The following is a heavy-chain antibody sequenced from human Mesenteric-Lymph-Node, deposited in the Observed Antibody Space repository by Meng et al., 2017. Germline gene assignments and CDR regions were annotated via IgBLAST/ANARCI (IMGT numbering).Heavy chain of an antibody. D-gene: IGHD3-22*01. V-gene: IGHV3-23*01. CDR3: ARGYYDSSGYSYLEYFQD. CDR2: ISGSGTIT. J-gene: IGHJ1*01. CDR1: GFPFSDYY. Sequence: GESLKISCATSGFPFSDYYMSWVRQAPGKGLDWVSTISGSGTITYYAHSVKGRFTISRDSFKNTLFLQMNSLRAEDTAVYYCARGYYDSSGYSYLEYFQDWGQGTLVTVSS.